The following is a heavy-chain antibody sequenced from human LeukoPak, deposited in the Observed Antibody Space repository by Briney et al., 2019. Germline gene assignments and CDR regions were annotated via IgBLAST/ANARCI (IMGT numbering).Heavy chain of an antibody. CDR3: ARDKVVGPTKFDS. CDR2: IKQDGGEI. J-gene: IGHJ5*01. CDR1: GFTFSRYW. D-gene: IGHD1-26*01. V-gene: IGHV3-7*01. Sequence: GGSLRLSCAASGFTFSRYWMSWVRQAPGKGLEWVANIKQDGGEIYYVDSVKGRFTTSRDNAKNSVYLHMNSLRAEDTAVYYCARDKVVGPTKFDSWGQGTLVTASS.